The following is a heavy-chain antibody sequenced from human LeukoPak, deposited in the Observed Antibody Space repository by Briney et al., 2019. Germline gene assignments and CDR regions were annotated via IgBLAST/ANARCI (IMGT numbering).Heavy chain of an antibody. V-gene: IGHV4-30-4*01. J-gene: IGHJ4*02. CDR2: IYYSGST. D-gene: IGHD6-19*01. Sequence: SQTLSLTCTVSGGSISSGDYYWSWIRQPPGKGLEWIGYIYYSGSTYYNPSLRSRVTMSVDTSKNQFSLKLSSVTAADTAVYYCARDRTRAKAGTDYWGQGTLVTVSS. CDR3: ARDRTRAKAGTDY. CDR1: GGSISSGDYY.